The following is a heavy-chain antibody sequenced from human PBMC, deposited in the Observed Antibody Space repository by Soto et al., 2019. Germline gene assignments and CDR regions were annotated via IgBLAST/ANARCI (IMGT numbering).Heavy chain of an antibody. D-gene: IGHD6-13*01. CDR1: GYTFTSYY. V-gene: IGHV1-46*01. CDR3: ASYSSSWSRPFYYYYYGMDV. J-gene: IGHJ6*02. CDR2: INPSGGST. Sequence: GASVKVSCKASGYTFTSYYMHWVRQAPGQGLEWMGIINPSGGSTSYAQKFQGRVTMTRDTSTSTVYMELSSLRSEDTAVYYCASYSSSWSRPFYYYYYGMDVWGQGTTVTVSS.